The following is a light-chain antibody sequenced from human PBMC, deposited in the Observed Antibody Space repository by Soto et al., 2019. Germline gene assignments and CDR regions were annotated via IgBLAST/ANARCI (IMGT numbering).Light chain of an antibody. J-gene: IGKJ1*01. Sequence: EIVLTQSQATLSVSPAERLTLXGKASQSVSRILAWYQQKPGQAPRLLIYGASTRATGIPVRFSGSGSGTEFTLTISSLQSEDFAVYYCQQYDKWPPTFGQGTKVDI. CDR1: QSVSRI. CDR2: GAS. V-gene: IGKV3-15*01. CDR3: QQYDKWPPT.